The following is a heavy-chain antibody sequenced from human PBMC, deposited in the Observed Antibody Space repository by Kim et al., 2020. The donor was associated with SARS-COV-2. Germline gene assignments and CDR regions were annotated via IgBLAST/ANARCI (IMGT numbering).Heavy chain of an antibody. J-gene: IGHJ6*02. Sequence: SVKVSCKASGGTFSSYAISWVRQAPGQGLEWMGGIIPIFGTANYAQKFQGRVTITADESTSTAYMELSSLRSDDTAVYYCARTSIVVVPAASSDYDYYYGMDVWGHGTTVTVSS. CDR1: GGTFSSYA. V-gene: IGHV1-69*13. CDR2: IIPIFGTA. CDR3: ARTSIVVVPAASSDYDYYYGMDV. D-gene: IGHD2-2*01.